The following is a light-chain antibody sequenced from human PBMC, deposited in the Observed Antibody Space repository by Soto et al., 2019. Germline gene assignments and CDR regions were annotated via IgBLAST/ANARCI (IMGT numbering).Light chain of an antibody. CDR2: DVS. V-gene: IGLV2-11*01. CDR1: SSDVGGYNY. J-gene: IGLJ2*01. Sequence: QSALTQPRSVSGSPGQSVTISCTGNSSDVGGYNYVSWYQQHPGKAPKLMIYDVSKRPSGVPDSFSGSKSGNTASLTISGLQAEDEADYYCCSYAGSYTLVFGGGTKLTVL. CDR3: CSYAGSYTLV.